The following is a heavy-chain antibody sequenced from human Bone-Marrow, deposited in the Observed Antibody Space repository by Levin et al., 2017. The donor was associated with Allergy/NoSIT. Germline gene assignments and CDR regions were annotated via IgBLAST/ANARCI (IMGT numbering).Heavy chain of an antibody. CDR2: IFYSGSN. Sequence: SPTLSLPCTVSGDSIRSRRHYWAWIRQPPGKGLEWIGSIFYSGSNYRNPSLKSRVALSLNTSKNQFSLRLRSLIAADTAVYYCARQEVVATITHFDAWGQGTLVSVSS. D-gene: IGHD5-12*01. J-gene: IGHJ4*02. CDR3: ARQEVVATITHFDA. CDR1: GDSIRSRRHY. V-gene: IGHV4-39*01.